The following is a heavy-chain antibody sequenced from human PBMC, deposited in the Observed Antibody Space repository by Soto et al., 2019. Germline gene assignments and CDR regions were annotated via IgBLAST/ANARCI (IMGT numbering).Heavy chain of an antibody. CDR1: GGSFSGYY. J-gene: IGHJ6*02. V-gene: IGHV4-34*01. D-gene: IGHD6-13*01. Sequence: LSLTCAVYGGSFSGYYWSWIRQPPGKGLEWIGEINHSGSTNYNPSLKSRVTISVDTSKNQFSLKLSSVTAADTAVYYCARVRRVAAAGKRYYYYGMDVWGQGTTVTVSS. CDR3: ARVRRVAAAGKRYYYYGMDV. CDR2: INHSGST.